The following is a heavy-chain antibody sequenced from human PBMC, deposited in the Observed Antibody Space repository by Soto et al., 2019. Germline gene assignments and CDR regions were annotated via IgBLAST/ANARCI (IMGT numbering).Heavy chain of an antibody. V-gene: IGHV4-30-4*01. CDR3: ATTFGYQSGCYRFDY. Sequence: QVQLQESGPGLVKPTQTLSLTCTVSGGSISSGDYYWSWIRQPLGNGLEWIGYIYSSGTTYYNPFLKSLVTISVDTSMNQFSLKLTSVTAADTAVYYCATTFGYQSGCYRFDYLGQGPLVTVSS. CDR2: IYSSGTT. J-gene: IGHJ4*02. D-gene: IGHD6-19*01. CDR1: GGSISSGDYY.